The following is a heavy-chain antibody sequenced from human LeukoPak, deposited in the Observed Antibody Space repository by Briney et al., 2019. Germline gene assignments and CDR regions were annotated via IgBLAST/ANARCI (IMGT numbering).Heavy chain of an antibody. J-gene: IGHJ6*02. D-gene: IGHD2-15*01. CDR2: ISYDGSNK. CDR3: ARDRLVVAAPYYYYYGMDV. V-gene: IGHV3-30-3*01. Sequence: GGSLRLSCAASGFTFSSYAMHWVRHAPGKGLEWVSVISYDGSNKYYADSVKGRFTISRDNSKNTLYLQMNSLRAEDTAVYYCARDRLVVAAPYYYYYGMDVWGQGTTVTVFS. CDR1: GFTFSSYA.